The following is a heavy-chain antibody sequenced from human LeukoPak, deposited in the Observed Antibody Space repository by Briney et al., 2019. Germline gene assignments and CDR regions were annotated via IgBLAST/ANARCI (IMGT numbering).Heavy chain of an antibody. CDR1: GYTFTGYY. J-gene: IGHJ3*02. V-gene: IGHV1-2*02. CDR2: INSNTGGT. CDR3: ARGVVATIGDAFDI. D-gene: IGHD5-12*01. Sequence: ASVKVSCKASGYTFTGYYMHWVRQAPGQGLEWMGSINSNTGGTNSAQKFQGRVTMTRDTSISTAYMELSRLRSDDTAVYYCARGVVATIGDAFDIWGQGTMVTVSS.